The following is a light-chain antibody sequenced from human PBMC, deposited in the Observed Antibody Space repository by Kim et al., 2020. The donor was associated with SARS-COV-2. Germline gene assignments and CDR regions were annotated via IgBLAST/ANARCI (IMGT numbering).Light chain of an antibody. J-gene: IGKJ2*01. Sequence: SPGERATLSCRASQSVSGYLAWYQQKPGQPPRLLIYDTSSRATGIPARFSGSGSGTDFTLTITSVESEDFAIYYCQQRSNWPPMYTFGQGTKLEI. CDR2: DTS. V-gene: IGKV3-11*01. CDR3: QQRSNWPPMYT. CDR1: QSVSGY.